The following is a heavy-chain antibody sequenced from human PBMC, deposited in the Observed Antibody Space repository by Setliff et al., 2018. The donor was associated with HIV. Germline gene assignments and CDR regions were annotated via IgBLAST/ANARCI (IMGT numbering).Heavy chain of an antibody. CDR3: ARDCRVGWVFTYGMDV. D-gene: IGHD6-13*01. Sequence: GSLRLSCAASGFTFTTYAMHWVRQAPGKGLEWVAVISIYDGSEKYYADSVKGRFTISRDNSKNMLFLQMNSLRPEDTAVYYCARDCRVGWVFTYGMDVWGQGTLVTAP. CDR2: ISIYDGSEK. V-gene: IGHV3-30*04. CDR1: GFTFTTYA. J-gene: IGHJ6*02.